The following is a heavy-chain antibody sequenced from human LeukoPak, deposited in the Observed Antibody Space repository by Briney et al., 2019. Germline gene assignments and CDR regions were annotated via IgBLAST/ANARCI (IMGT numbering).Heavy chain of an antibody. CDR3: ARHLSGTTMSHYFDF. J-gene: IGHJ4*02. D-gene: IGHD1-1*01. CDR2: IYSSGNT. V-gene: IGHV4-39*01. Sequence: SETLSLTCSVSGDSISSGRNYWGWIRQSPGKGLEWIASIYSSGNTHSNPSLKSRVSISVDTSKNQVSLKLHSVTASDAAIYYCARHLSGTTMSHYFDFWGQGTLVTVSS. CDR1: GDSISSGRNY.